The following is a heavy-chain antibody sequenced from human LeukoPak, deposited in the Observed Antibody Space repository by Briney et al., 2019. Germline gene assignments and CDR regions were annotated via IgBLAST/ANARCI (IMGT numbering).Heavy chain of an antibody. CDR1: GFTFSSYA. Sequence: VGSLRLSCAASGFTFSSYAMRWVLQAPGKGLQWVSAIGGSGGSTYYADSVKGRFTISRDNSKNTLYLQMNSLRAEDTAVYYCASHRAVSGKCAFYDVYYWGHRIIVT. D-gene: IGHD6-19*01. CDR3: ASHRAVSGKCAFYDVYY. J-gene: IGHJ4*01. V-gene: IGHV3-23*01. CDR2: IGGSGGST.